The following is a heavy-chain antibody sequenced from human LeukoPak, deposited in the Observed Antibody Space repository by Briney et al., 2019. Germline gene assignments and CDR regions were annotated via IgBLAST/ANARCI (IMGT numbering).Heavy chain of an antibody. D-gene: IGHD3-3*01. J-gene: IGHJ6*03. V-gene: IGHV1-3*03. CDR2: INAGNGNT. CDR3: ARARYETRIWPKSRYDYYHYMDV. CDR1: GFTFSGSA. Sequence: GGSLKLSCAASGFTFSGSAMHWVRQAPGQRLEWMGWINAGNGNTKYSQEFQDRVTITRDTSASTAYMELSSLRSEDMAVYYCARARYETRIWPKSRYDYYHYMDVWGKGTTVTVSS.